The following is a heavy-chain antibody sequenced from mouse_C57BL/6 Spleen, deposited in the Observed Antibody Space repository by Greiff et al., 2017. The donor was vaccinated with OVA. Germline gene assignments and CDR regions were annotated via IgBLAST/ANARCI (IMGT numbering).Heavy chain of an antibody. D-gene: IGHD2-4*01. CDR2: IYPGSGNT. CDR3: ARLGDYDAGGFAY. Sequence: VQLQQSGAELVRPGASVKLSCKASGYTFTDYYLNWVKQRPGQGLEWIARIYPGSGNTYYNEKFKGKATLTAEKSSSTAYMQLSSLTSEDFAVYFCARLGDYDAGGFAYWGQGTLVTVSA. J-gene: IGHJ3*01. V-gene: IGHV1-76*01. CDR1: GYTFTDYY.